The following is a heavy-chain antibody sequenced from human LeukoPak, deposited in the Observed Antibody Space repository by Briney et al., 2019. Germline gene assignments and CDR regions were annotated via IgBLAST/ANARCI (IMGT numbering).Heavy chain of an antibody. CDR2: IYYSGST. Sequence: SETLSLTCTVSGGSISSYYWSRIRQPPGKGLEWIGYIYYSGSTNYNPSLKSRVTISVDTSKNQFSLKLNSMTAADTAVYYCARGYYDSSGYYQSIWGQGTMVTVSS. V-gene: IGHV4-59*01. J-gene: IGHJ3*02. CDR3: ARGYYDSSGYYQSI. CDR1: GGSISSYY. D-gene: IGHD3-22*01.